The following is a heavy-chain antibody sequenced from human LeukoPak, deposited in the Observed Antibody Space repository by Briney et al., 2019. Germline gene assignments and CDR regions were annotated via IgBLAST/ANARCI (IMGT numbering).Heavy chain of an antibody. Sequence: ASVKVSCKASGGTFSSYAISWVRQAPGQGLEWMGGIIPIFGTANYAQKFQGRVTITADESTSTAYMELSSLRSEDTAVYYCYGDYVGGQLYFDYWGQGTLVTVSS. V-gene: IGHV1-69*01. CDR2: IIPIFGTA. CDR3: YGDYVGGQLYFDY. J-gene: IGHJ4*02. D-gene: IGHD4-17*01. CDR1: GGTFSSYA.